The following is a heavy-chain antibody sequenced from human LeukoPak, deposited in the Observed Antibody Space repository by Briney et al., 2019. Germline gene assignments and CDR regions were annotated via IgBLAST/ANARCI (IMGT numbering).Heavy chain of an antibody. J-gene: IGHJ4*02. D-gene: IGHD2-15*01. CDR3: AKHVAVVFRPLDY. CDR2: ISGSGGST. CDR1: GFTFSSYA. Sequence: GESLKISCAASGFTFSSYAMSWVRQAPGKGLEWVSAISGSGGSTYYADSVKGRFTISRDNSKNTLYLQMNSLRAEDTAVYYCAKHVAVVFRPLDYWGQGTLVTVSS. V-gene: IGHV3-23*01.